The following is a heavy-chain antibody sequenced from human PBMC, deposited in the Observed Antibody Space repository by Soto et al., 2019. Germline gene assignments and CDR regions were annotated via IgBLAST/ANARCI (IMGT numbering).Heavy chain of an antibody. J-gene: IGHJ4*02. Sequence: QLQLQESGPGLVKPSETLSLTCTVSGGSISSSSYYWGWIRQPPGKGLEWIGSIYYSGSTYYNPSLKSRVTISVDTSKNQFSLKLSSVTAADTAVYYCARVPYYDFWSGYYSGYWGQGTLVTVSS. D-gene: IGHD3-3*01. CDR3: ARVPYYDFWSGYYSGY. V-gene: IGHV4-39*01. CDR1: GGSISSSSYY. CDR2: IYYSGST.